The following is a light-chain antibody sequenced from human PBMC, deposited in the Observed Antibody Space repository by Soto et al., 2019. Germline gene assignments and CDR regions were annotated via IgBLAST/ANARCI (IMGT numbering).Light chain of an antibody. CDR2: GAS. Sequence: EIAMTQSPATLSVSPGERATLSCRASQSVSSNLAWYQQKPCQAPRLLIYGASTRATGIPARFSGSGSGTEFTRTISSLQSEDFAVSFCQQYNNWPWTFGQGTKVEIK. V-gene: IGKV3-15*01. CDR1: QSVSSN. CDR3: QQYNNWPWT. J-gene: IGKJ1*01.